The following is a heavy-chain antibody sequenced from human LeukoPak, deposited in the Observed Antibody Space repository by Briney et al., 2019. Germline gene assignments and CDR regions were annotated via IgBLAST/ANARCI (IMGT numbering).Heavy chain of an antibody. CDR3: AREGGEQLVPDVKYYYYMDV. J-gene: IGHJ6*03. CDR1: GYTFTSYD. V-gene: IGHV1-8*01. Sequence: ASVKVSRKASGYTFTSYDINWARQATGQGLEWMGWMNPNSGNTGYAQKFQGRVTITRNTSISTAYMELSSLRSEDTAVYYCAREGGEQLVPDVKYYYYMDVWGKGTTVTVSS. CDR2: MNPNSGNT. D-gene: IGHD6-6*01.